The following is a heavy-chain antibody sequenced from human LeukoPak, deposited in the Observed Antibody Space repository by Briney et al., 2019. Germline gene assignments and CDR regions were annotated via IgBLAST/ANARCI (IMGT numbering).Heavy chain of an antibody. V-gene: IGHV1-46*01. CDR3: AIWNYYDSSGYWPFDY. J-gene: IGHJ4*02. CDR2: INPSGGST. CDR1: GYTFTSYY. Sequence: ASVKVSCKASGYTFTSYYMHWVRQAPGQGLEWMGIINPSGGSTSYAQKFQGRVTMTRDTSTSTVYMELSSLRSEDTAVYYCAIWNYYDSSGYWPFDYWGQGTLVTVSS. D-gene: IGHD3-22*01.